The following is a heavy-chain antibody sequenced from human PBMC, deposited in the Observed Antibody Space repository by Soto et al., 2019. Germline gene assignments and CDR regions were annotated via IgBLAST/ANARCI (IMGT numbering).Heavy chain of an antibody. CDR1: GFTFSSYA. J-gene: IGHJ4*02. D-gene: IGHD3-16*02. V-gene: IGHV3-23*01. CDR3: ANCKGPEVIAYFDY. CDR2: ISGSGGST. Sequence: GGSLRLSCAASGFTFSSYAMSWVRQAPGKGLEWVSAISGSGGSTYYADSVKGRFTISRDNSKNTLYLQMNSLRAEDTAVYYCANCKGPEVIAYFDYWGQGTLVTVSS.